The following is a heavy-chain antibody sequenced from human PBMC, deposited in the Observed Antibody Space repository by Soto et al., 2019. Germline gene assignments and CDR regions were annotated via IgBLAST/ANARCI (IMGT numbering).Heavy chain of an antibody. V-gene: IGHV4-31*03. D-gene: IGHD3-22*01. CDR1: GGSISSGGYY. Sequence: QVQLQESGPGLVKPSQTLSLTCTVSGGSISSGGYYWSWIRQHPGKGLEWIGYIYYSGSTYYNPSLKSRVTISVDTSKNQFARKLGSVTAADTAVYYCARERVFKCSGYHGMDVWGQGTTVTVS. CDR3: ARERVFKCSGYHGMDV. J-gene: IGHJ6*02. CDR2: IYYSGST.